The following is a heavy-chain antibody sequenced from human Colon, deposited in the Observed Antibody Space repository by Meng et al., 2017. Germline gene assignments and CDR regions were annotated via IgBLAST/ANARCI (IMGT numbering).Heavy chain of an antibody. CDR1: GGSFSGFY. J-gene: IGHJ5*02. Sequence: QVKIQQGCDWLLKPSQTLSITCVVSGGSFSGFYWSWIRQPPGKGLEWIGAIDHFGISNYNSSLKGRLTMSVDTSKKQISLTLTSVTAADTAVYYCATGLRHGDWFDPWGPGTLVTVSS. CDR3: ATGLRHGDWFDP. CDR2: IDHFGIS. V-gene: IGHV4-34*02. D-gene: IGHD4-17*01.